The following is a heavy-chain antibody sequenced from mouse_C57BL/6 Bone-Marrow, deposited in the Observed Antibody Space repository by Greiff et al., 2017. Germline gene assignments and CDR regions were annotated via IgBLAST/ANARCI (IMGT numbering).Heavy chain of an antibody. CDR3: ARRVDGYPSWFAY. D-gene: IGHD2-3*01. V-gene: IGHV1-85*01. CDR2: IYPRDGST. J-gene: IGHJ3*01. CDR1: GYTFTSYD. Sequence: VQLVESGPELVKPGASVKLSCKASGYTFTSYDINWVKQRPGQGLEWIGWIYPRDGSTKYNEKFKGKATLTVDTSSSTAYMELHSLTSEDSAVYFCARRVDGYPSWFAYWGQGTLVTVSA.